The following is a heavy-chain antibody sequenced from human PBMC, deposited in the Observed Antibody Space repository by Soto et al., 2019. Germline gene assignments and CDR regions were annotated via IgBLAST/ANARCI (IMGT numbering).Heavy chain of an antibody. V-gene: IGHV3-43*01. CDR3: AKDRTGYSSGYSGMDV. CDR2: ISWDGGST. Sequence: PGGSLRLSCAASGFTFDDYTMHLVRQAPGKGLEWVSLISWDGGSTYYADSVKGRFTISRDNSKNSLYLQMNSLRTEDTALYYCAKDRTGYSSGYSGMDVWGQGTTVTVSS. CDR1: GFTFDDYT. J-gene: IGHJ6*02. D-gene: IGHD3-22*01.